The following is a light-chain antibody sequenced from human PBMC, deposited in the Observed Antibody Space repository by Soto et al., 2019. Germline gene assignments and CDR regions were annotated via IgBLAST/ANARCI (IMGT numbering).Light chain of an antibody. J-gene: IGKJ1*01. CDR1: LSVSSNY. CDR2: SAS. Sequence: EIVLTQSPGTLSLSPWEIATLSCRASLSVSSNYVAWYQQKPGQAPRLLIYSASRRATGIPDRFTGSGSGTDFTLTINRVEPEDFAVYFCQQYAGSPRTFGQGTKVDI. CDR3: QQYAGSPRT. V-gene: IGKV3-20*01.